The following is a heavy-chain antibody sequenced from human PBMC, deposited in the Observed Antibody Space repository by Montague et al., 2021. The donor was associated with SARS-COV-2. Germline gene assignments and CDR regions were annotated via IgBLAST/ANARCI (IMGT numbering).Heavy chain of an antibody. CDR1: GGSISSSSYY. D-gene: IGHD3-16*01. J-gene: IGHJ4*02. CDR2: IYYSGST. V-gene: IGHV4-39*01. Sequence: SETLSLTCTVSGGSISSSSYYWGWIRQPPGKGLEWIGNIYYSGSTYYNPSLKIRVTVSVYTSKNQFSLKLSSVTAADTAVYYCARHPLRMITFGGVMGFDSWGQGTLVTVSS. CDR3: ARHPLRMITFGGVMGFDS.